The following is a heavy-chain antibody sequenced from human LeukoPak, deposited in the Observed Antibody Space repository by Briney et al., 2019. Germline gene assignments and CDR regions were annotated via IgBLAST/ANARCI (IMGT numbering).Heavy chain of an antibody. CDR2: FDPEDGET. V-gene: IGHV1-46*01. Sequence: ASVKVSCKASGYTFTSYYMHWVRQAPGKGLEWMGGFDPEDGETIYAQKFQGRVTMTRDTSTSTVYMELSSLRSEDTAVYYCARGLYYYYYMDVWGKGTTVTVSS. J-gene: IGHJ6*03. CDR1: GYTFTSYY. CDR3: ARGLYYYYYMDV.